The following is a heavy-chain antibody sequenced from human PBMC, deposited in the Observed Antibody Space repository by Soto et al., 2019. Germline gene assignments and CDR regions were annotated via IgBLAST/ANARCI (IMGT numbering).Heavy chain of an antibody. CDR1: GFTFITYA. CDR2: ITGRGGYT. CDR3: AKGSVTTGGVFDF. V-gene: IGHV3-23*01. J-gene: IGHJ4*02. D-gene: IGHD4-17*01. Sequence: EVQLLESGGGLVQPGGSLRLSGAASGFTFITYAMTWVRQAPGKGLEWVSAITGRGGYTFYAGSAKGRFTVSRDNSKNTLYLPMNSVRAEYTAVYYCAKGSVTTGGVFDFWGQGTMVTLSS.